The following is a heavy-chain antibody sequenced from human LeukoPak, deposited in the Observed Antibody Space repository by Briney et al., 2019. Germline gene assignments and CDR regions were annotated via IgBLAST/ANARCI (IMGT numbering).Heavy chain of an antibody. CDR3: ARDGRAATPPRDDYVRGSYRYKGFFDY. D-gene: IGHD3-16*02. CDR1: GFTFSSYA. CDR2: ISYDGSNK. J-gene: IGHJ4*02. Sequence: GRSLRLSCAASGFTFSSYAMHWVRQAPGKGLEWVAVISYDGSNKYYADSVKGRFTISRDNSKNTLYLQMNSLRAEDTAVYYCARDGRAATPPRDDYVRGSYRYKGFFDYWGQGTLVTVSS. V-gene: IGHV3-30-3*01.